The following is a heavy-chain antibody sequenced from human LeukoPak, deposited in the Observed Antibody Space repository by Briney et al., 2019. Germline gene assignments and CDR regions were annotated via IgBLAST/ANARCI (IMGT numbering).Heavy chain of an antibody. D-gene: IGHD5-18*01. CDR3: ARHKYSYGGGWFDP. V-gene: IGHV4-59*01. J-gene: IGHJ5*02. CDR1: GGSISGSF. Sequence: SETLSLTCTVSGGSISGSFWHWIRQPPGKGLEWMGYVFDSGTTAYNPSLKRRVTMSLDTSKSQFSLNLSSVTAADTAVYYCARHKYSYGGGWFDPWGQGTLVTVSS. CDR2: VFDSGTT.